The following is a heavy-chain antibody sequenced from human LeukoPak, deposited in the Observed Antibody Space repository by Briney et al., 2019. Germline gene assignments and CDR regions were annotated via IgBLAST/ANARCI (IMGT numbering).Heavy chain of an antibody. CDR1: GGSISSSSYY. Sequence: SETLSLTCTVSGGSISSSSYYWGWIRQPPGKGLEWIGSIYYSGSTYYNPSLKSRVTISVDTSKNQFSLKLSSVTAADTAVYYCARGTMVRGVPGLDYWGQGTLVTVSS. J-gene: IGHJ4*02. V-gene: IGHV4-39*07. D-gene: IGHD3-10*01. CDR2: IYYSGST. CDR3: ARGTMVRGVPGLDY.